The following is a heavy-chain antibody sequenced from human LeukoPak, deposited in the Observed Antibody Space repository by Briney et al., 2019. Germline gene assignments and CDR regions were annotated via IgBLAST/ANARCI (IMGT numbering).Heavy chain of an antibody. J-gene: IGHJ3*02. Sequence: GGSLRLSCAASGFTVSSNYMSWVRQAPGKGLEWVSVIYSGGSTYYADSVKGRFTISRDNSKNTLYLQMNSLRAEDTAVYYCARVRGSAAFDIWGQGTMVTISS. CDR3: ARVRGSAAFDI. CDR2: IYSGGST. V-gene: IGHV3-53*01. D-gene: IGHD2-15*01. CDR1: GFTVSSNY.